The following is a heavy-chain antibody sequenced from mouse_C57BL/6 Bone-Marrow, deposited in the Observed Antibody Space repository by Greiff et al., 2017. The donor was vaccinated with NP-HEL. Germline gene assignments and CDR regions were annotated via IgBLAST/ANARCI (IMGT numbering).Heavy chain of an antibody. V-gene: IGHV1-63*01. Sequence: VQLQQSGAELVRPGTSVKMSCKASGYTFTNYWIGWAKQSPGHGLEWIGVIYPGGGSTNFNEKFKGKATLTADKSSSTAYLQFSSLTSEDSAIYYCARSKVYLWFAYWGQGTLVTVSA. CDR3: ARSKVYLWFAY. CDR2: IYPGGGST. CDR1: GYTFTNYW. D-gene: IGHD5-5*01. J-gene: IGHJ3*01.